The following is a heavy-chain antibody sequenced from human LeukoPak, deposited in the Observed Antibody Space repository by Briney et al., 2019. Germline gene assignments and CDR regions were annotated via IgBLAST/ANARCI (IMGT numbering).Heavy chain of an antibody. D-gene: IGHD6-6*01. CDR1: GFTFSTYA. V-gene: IGHV3-23*01. Sequence: GGSLRLSCASSGFTFSTYAMSWVRQAPGKGLEWVSIISGRGGSTYYADSVKGRFTISRDNSKNTLYLQMNSLRAEDTAVYYCAKQGEWQLVPRGYFDYWGQGTLVTVSS. CDR2: ISGRGGST. CDR3: AKQGEWQLVPRGYFDY. J-gene: IGHJ4*02.